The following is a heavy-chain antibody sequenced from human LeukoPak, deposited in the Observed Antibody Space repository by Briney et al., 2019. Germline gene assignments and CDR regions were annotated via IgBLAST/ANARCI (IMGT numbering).Heavy chain of an antibody. Sequence: SETLSLTCTVSGGSVSSSLYYWGWLRQPPGKGLEWFGNIFSSGTTYYNQSLRSRVTISVDTSKNQFSLKVRSVTAADTAVYYCARRKDEVTATFDYWGQGILVTVSS. V-gene: IGHV4-39*01. D-gene: IGHD2-21*02. CDR1: GGSVSSSLYY. J-gene: IGHJ4*02. CDR3: ARRKDEVTATFDY. CDR2: IFSSGTT.